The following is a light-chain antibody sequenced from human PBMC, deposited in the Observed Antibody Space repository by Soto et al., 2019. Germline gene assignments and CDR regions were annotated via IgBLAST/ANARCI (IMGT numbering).Light chain of an antibody. Sequence: DIQMAQSPSTLSPSVGDRVTITCRASLSISDWLAWYPQKPGKAPKLLIFDASSLKSGVPSRFSGSGSGTEFPLTISRLQVDDAATYDCLQYSSHSWTFGQGTKVEIK. CDR2: DAS. CDR3: LQYSSHSWT. CDR1: LSISDW. J-gene: IGKJ1*01. V-gene: IGKV1-5*01.